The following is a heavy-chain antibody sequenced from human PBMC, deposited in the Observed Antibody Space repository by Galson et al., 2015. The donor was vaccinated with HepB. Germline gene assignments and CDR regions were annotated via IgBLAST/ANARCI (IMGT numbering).Heavy chain of an antibody. Sequence: PALVKPTQTLTLTCTFSGFSLTTSGVRVGWIRQPPGKALEWVARIDWDDEKFNTPSLKTRLTISKDTSKNQVVLKMTNMDPVDTATYYCARIRGWGDAFDMWGQGTRVTVSS. CDR3: ARIRGWGDAFDM. CDR1: GFSLTTSGVR. CDR2: IDWDDEK. V-gene: IGHV2-70*04. D-gene: IGHD6-19*01. J-gene: IGHJ3*02.